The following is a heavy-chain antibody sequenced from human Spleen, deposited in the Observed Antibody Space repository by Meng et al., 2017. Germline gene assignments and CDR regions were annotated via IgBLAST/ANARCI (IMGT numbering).Heavy chain of an antibody. CDR2: IRTEANRYAT. V-gene: IGHV3-73*01. J-gene: IGHJ3*02. Sequence: GESLKISCVVSGFTFSGSDVHWVRQASGKGLEWIGRIRTEANRYATAHGPSVKGRFTISRDDSKNTAFLQMNSLKTEDTALYYCTVYTTGHIWGQGTRVTVSS. D-gene: IGHD1-1*01. CDR3: TVYTTGHI. CDR1: GFTFSGSD.